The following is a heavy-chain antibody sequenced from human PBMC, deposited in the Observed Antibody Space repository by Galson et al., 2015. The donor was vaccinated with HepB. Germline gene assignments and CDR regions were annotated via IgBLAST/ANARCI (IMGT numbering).Heavy chain of an antibody. CDR2: ISSNGGST. D-gene: IGHD2-2*02. CDR3: VKDEYCSSTSCYTGDYYYYYMDV. J-gene: IGHJ6*03. CDR1: GFTFSSYS. Sequence: SLRLPCAASGFTFSSYSMNWVRQAPGKGLEYVSAISSNGGSTYCADSVKGRFTISRDNSKNTLYLQMSSLRAEDTAVYYCVKDEYCSSTSCYTGDYYYYYMDVWGKGTTVTVSS. V-gene: IGHV3-64D*06.